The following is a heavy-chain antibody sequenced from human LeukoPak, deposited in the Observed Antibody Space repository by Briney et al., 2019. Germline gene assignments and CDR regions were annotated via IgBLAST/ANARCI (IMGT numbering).Heavy chain of an antibody. V-gene: IGHV3-23*01. J-gene: IGHJ6*03. D-gene: IGHD2-2*01. CDR3: AKIGSTSRDTYYYYYMDV. Sequence: GGSLRLSCAASGFTFSINALNWVRQAPGKGLEWVSSISGNGGSIYYADSVKGRFTISRDNSENTLYLEMRSLRAEDTAVYYCAKIGSTSRDTYYYYYMDVWGKGTTVTVSS. CDR2: ISGNGGSI. CDR1: GFTFSINA.